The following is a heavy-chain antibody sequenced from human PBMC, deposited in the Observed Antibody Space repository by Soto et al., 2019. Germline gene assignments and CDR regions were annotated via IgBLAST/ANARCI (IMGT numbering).Heavy chain of an antibody. J-gene: IGHJ6*03. CDR1: GFTFSSYA. Sequence: GGSLRLSCAASGFTFSSYAMSWVRQAPGKGLEWVSAISGSGGSTYYTDSVKGRFTISRDNSKNTLYLQMNSLRAEDTAVYYCAKGSKYYYYMDVWGKGTTVTVSS. V-gene: IGHV3-23*01. D-gene: IGHD1-26*01. CDR3: AKGSKYYYYMDV. CDR2: ISGSGGST.